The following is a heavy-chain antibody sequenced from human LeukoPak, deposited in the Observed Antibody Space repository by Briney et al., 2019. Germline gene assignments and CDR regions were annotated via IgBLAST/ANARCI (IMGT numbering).Heavy chain of an antibody. D-gene: IGHD2-8*01. CDR3: ARFNLGYCTNGVCFDY. J-gene: IGHJ4*02. CDR1: RYTFTDYY. V-gene: IGHV1-2*07. Sequence: ASVKVSCKASRYTFTDYYMHWVRQAPGQGLEWMGWINPNSGVTNYAHNFQGRVTMIRDTSSSTAYIELSRLRSDDTAVYYCARFNLGYCTNGVCFDYWGQGTLVTVSS. CDR2: INPNSGVT.